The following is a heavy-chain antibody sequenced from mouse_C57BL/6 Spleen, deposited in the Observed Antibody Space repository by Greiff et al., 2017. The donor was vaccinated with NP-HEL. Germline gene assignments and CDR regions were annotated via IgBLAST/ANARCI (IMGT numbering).Heavy chain of an antibody. J-gene: IGHJ2*01. CDR1: GFTFSDYG. Sequence: EVKLVESGGGLVKPGGSLKLSCAASGFTFSDYGMHWVRQAPEKGLEWVAYISSGSSTIYYADTVKGRFTISRDNAKNTLFLQMTSLRSEDTAMYYCARAVGPDHYFDYWGQGTTLTVSS. D-gene: IGHD4-1*01. V-gene: IGHV5-17*01. CDR3: ARAVGPDHYFDY. CDR2: ISSGSSTI.